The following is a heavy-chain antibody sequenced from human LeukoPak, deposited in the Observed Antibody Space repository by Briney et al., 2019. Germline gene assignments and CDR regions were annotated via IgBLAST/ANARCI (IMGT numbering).Heavy chain of an antibody. Sequence: GGSLRLSCAASGFTFSSYSMNWVRQAPGKGLEWVSSISSSSSYIYYADSVKGRFTISRDNAKNSLYLQMNSLRAEDTAVYYCARIAVAGLVLEYWGQGTPVTVSS. CDR3: ARIAVAGLVLEY. V-gene: IGHV3-21*01. J-gene: IGHJ4*02. CDR2: ISSSSSYI. CDR1: GFTFSSYS. D-gene: IGHD6-19*01.